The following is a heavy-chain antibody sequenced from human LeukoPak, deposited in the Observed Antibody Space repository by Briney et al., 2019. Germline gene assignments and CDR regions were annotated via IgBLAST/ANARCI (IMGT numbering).Heavy chain of an antibody. CDR1: GYTFTSYG. CDR3: ARALSRWEQQLDSGFDY. CDR2: ISAYNDNT. V-gene: IGHV1-18*01. Sequence: GASVKVSCKASGYTFTSYGISWVRQAPGQGLEWMGWISAYNDNTNYAQKLQGRVTMTTDTSTSTAYMELRSLRSDDTAVYYCARALSRWEQQLDSGFDYWGQGTLVTVSS. J-gene: IGHJ4*02. D-gene: IGHD6-13*01.